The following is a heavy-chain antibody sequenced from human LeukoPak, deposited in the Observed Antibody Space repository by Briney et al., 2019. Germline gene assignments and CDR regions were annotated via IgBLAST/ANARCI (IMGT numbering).Heavy chain of an antibody. CDR1: GFTFSDSA. Sequence: PGGSLRLSCAASGFTFSDSAIHWVRQASGKGLEWVGRIRSKPQSYATAYDESLKGRFTISRDDSKNTAYLQMSSLKIEDTAVYYCTRVGPSTVVDYWGHGTQDTVSS. CDR3: TRVGPSTVVDY. J-gene: IGHJ4*01. CDR2: IRSKPQSYAT. D-gene: IGHD1-26*01. V-gene: IGHV3-73*01.